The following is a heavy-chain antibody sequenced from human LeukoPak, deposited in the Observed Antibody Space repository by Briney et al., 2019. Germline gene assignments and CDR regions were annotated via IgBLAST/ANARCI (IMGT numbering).Heavy chain of an antibody. D-gene: IGHD3-10*01. J-gene: IGHJ3*02. CDR3: ARDPTVRGVIIWSAFDI. Sequence: SETLSLTCTVSGGSISSGGYYWSWIRQHPGKGLEWIGYIYYSGSTYYNPSLKSRVTMSVDTSKNQFSLKLSSVTAADTAVYYCARDPTVRGVIIWSAFDIWGQGTMVTVSS. CDR1: GGSISSGGYY. V-gene: IGHV4-31*03. CDR2: IYYSGST.